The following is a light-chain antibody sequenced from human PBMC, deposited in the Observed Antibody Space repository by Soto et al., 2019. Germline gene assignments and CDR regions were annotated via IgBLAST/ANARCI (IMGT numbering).Light chain of an antibody. Sequence: DILMTQSPSSLSASVGDRVTITCRASQSISSYLNWYQQKPGKAPKLLMYAASSLQSGVPSRFSGSGSGTDFTLTISSLQPEDFATYYCQQSYSTPRTFGQGTKVEIK. CDR1: QSISSY. CDR3: QQSYSTPRT. V-gene: IGKV1-39*01. J-gene: IGKJ1*01. CDR2: AAS.